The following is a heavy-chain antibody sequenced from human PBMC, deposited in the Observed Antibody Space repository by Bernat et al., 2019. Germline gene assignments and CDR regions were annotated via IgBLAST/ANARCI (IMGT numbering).Heavy chain of an antibody. Sequence: QVQLVQSGAEVKKPGASVKVSCKASGYIFTSYGISWVRQAPGQGLEWMGWISAYDGHINYAQKLQDRVTMTIDTSTTTAYMELRSLRSDDTAVYYCARDYRWSSGSPDDPWGQGTLVTVSS. CDR3: ARDYRWSSGSPDDP. D-gene: IGHD3-10*01. J-gene: IGHJ5*02. CDR1: GYIFTSYG. V-gene: IGHV1-18*04. CDR2: ISAYDGHI.